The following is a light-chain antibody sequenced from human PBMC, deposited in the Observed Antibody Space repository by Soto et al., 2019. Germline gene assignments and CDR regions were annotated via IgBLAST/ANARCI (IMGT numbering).Light chain of an antibody. CDR2: GSN. Sequence: QSVLAQPPSASGTPGQRVAISCSGTSSNIGSNPVNWFQQLPGTAPKLIIYGSNQRPSGVPDRFSGSKSGTSASLAISGLQSEDEADYYCAAWDDNLFGPVFGGGTKLTV. CDR3: AAWDDNLFGPV. J-gene: IGLJ2*01. CDR1: SSNIGSNP. V-gene: IGLV1-44*01.